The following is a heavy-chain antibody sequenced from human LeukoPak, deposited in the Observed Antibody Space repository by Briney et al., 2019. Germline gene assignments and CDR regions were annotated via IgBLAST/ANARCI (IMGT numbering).Heavy chain of an antibody. D-gene: IGHD3-22*01. J-gene: IGHJ4*02. V-gene: IGHV1-2*06. CDR1: GYTFSGHY. Sequence: GASVKVSCKASGYTFSGHYLHWVRQAPGQGLGWMGRINPNTGVTQYTENFQGRVTMTGDTSISTAYMELNGLRSEDTAVYYCARGKWLLQDYWGQGTLVTVSS. CDR3: ARGKWLLQDY. CDR2: INPNTGVT.